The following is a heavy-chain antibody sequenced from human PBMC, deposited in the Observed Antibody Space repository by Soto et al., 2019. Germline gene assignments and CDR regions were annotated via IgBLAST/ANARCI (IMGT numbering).Heavy chain of an antibody. CDR1: GGSISSGGYS. V-gene: IGHV4-30-2*01. CDR3: APMTLGAFDP. J-gene: IGHJ5*02. CDR2: IYHSGST. Sequence: PSETLSLTCAVSGGSISSGGYSWSWIRQPPGKGLEWIGYIYHSGSTYYNPSLKSRVTISVDRSKNQFSLKLSSVTAADTAVYYCAPMTLGAFDPWGQGTLVTVSS.